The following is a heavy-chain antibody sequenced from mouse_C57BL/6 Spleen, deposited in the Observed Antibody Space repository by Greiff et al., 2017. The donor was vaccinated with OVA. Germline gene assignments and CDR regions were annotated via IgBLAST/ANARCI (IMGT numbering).Heavy chain of an antibody. V-gene: IGHV1-52*01. CDR3: ARGRDLRLFDY. CDR2: IDPSDSET. Sequence: QVQLKQPGAELVRPGSSVKLSCKASGYTFTSYWMHWVKQRPIQGLEWIGNIDPSDSETHYNQKFKDKATLTVDKSSSTAYMQLSSLTSEDSAVYYCARGRDLRLFDYWGQGTTLTVSS. CDR1: GYTFTSYW. D-gene: IGHD3-2*02. J-gene: IGHJ2*01.